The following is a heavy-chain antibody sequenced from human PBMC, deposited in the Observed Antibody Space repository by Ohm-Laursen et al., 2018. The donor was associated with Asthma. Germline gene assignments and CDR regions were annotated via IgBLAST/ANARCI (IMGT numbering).Heavy chain of an antibody. CDR2: ISYDGSNK. CDR1: GFTFSSYG. Sequence: SLRLSCTASGFTFSSYGMHWVRQAPGKGLEWVAVISYDGSNKYYADSVKGRFTISRDNSKNTLYLQMNSLRAEDTAVYYCARDGDLGSSPDYWGQGTLVTVSS. V-gene: IGHV3-30*03. J-gene: IGHJ4*02. D-gene: IGHD2-15*01. CDR3: ARDGDLGSSPDY.